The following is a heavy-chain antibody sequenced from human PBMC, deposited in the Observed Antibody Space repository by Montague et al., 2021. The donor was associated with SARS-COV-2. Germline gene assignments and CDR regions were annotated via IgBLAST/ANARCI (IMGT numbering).Heavy chain of an antibody. V-gene: IGHV4-4*07. CDR2: IYSSGNA. J-gene: IGHJ4*02. D-gene: IGHD6-13*01. CDR3: ARGDHPQSGSWSFFDT. CDR1: GGSINYYY. Sequence: SETLSLTCTVSGGSINYYYWHWLRQSAAKGLEWIGRIYSSGNANYSPSLKSRVTMSVDTSQNQFSLKLNSLTAADTAVYYCARGDHPQSGSWSFFDTWGQGALVTVSS.